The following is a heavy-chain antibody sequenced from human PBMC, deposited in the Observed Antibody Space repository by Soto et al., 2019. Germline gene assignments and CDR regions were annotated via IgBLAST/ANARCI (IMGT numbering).Heavy chain of an antibody. V-gene: IGHV4-59*08. CDR3: ASRDSNGWSIVY. CDR1: VGSINNYY. J-gene: IGHJ4*02. D-gene: IGHD6-13*01. Sequence: PSETLSLTCTVSVGSINNYYWSWIRQPPGKGLEWIGFMSYRGTTNYNPSLKSRITISVDTSKNQFSLKLSSVTAADTAVYYCASRDSNGWSIVYSGPTHLVT. CDR2: MSYRGTT.